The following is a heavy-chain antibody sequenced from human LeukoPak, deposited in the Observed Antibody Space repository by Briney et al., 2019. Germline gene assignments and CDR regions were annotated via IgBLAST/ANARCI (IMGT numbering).Heavy chain of an antibody. CDR3: ARRGVIAILR. J-gene: IGHJ4*02. CDR2: INHNGNT. Sequence: SETLSLTCAVYSGPFSGYYWTWIRQPPGKGLEWIGEINHNGNTDYNPSLKSRVTISVDTSKNQFSLNLSSVTAADTAVYYCARRGVIAILRWGQGTLVTVSS. D-gene: IGHD2-21*01. CDR1: SGPFSGYY. V-gene: IGHV4-34*01.